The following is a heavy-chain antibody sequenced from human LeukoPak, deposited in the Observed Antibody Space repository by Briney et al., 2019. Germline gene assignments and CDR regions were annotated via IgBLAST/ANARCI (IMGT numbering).Heavy chain of an antibody. Sequence: SETLSLTCTVSGGSISSYYWSWIRQPPGKGLEWIGYIYYSRSTNYNPSLKSRVTISVDTSKNQFSLKLSSVTAADTAVYYCARGTRYSSKAFDYWGQGTLVTVSS. J-gene: IGHJ4*02. CDR3: ARGTRYSSKAFDY. CDR1: GGSISSYY. CDR2: IYYSRST. D-gene: IGHD6-19*01. V-gene: IGHV4-59*01.